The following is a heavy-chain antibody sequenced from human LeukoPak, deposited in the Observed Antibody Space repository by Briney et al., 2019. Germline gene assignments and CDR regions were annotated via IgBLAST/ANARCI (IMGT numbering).Heavy chain of an antibody. J-gene: IGHJ6*02. V-gene: IGHV3-9*01. CDR3: AKGRITMVRGVPSNYYYYGMDV. CDR1: GFTFDDYA. CDR2: ISWNSGNT. D-gene: IGHD3-10*01. Sequence: GGSLRLSCAASGFTFDDYAMHWVRQAPGKGLEWVSGISWNSGNTGYADSVKGRFTISRDNAKNSLYLQMNSLRAEDTALYYCAKGRITMVRGVPSNYYYYGMDVWGQGTTVTVSS.